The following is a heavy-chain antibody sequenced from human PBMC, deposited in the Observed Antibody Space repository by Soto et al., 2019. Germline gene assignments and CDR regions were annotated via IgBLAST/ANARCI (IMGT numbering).Heavy chain of an antibody. J-gene: IGHJ3*02. V-gene: IGHV4-59*01. Sequence: QVQLQESGPGLVKPSETLSLTCTVSGGSISSYYWSWIRQPPGKGLEWIGYIYYSGSTNYNPSLKSRVTISVDTSKNQFSLKLSSVTAADTAVYYCARAWGYAFDIWGHGTMVTVSS. D-gene: IGHD7-27*01. CDR1: GGSISSYY. CDR2: IYYSGST. CDR3: ARAWGYAFDI.